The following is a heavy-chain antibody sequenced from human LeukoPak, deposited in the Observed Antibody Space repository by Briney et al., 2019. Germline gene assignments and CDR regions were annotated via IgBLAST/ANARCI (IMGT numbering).Heavy chain of an antibody. Sequence: ASMKVSCKASGYTFTTYDITWVRQATGQGLEWMGWMNPNSGDTAYAQKFQGRVAMTRDTSISTAYMELSSLRSEDTAVYYCARGLGDYYDTSTYYYAVPAHWGQGTLVTVSS. CDR2: MNPNSGDT. CDR1: GYTFTTYD. D-gene: IGHD3-22*01. V-gene: IGHV1-8*01. CDR3: ARGLGDYYDTSTYYYAVPAH. J-gene: IGHJ4*02.